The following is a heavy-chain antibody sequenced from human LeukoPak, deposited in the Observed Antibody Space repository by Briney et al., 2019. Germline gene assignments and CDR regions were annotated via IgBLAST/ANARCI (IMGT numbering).Heavy chain of an antibody. V-gene: IGHV3-23*01. CDR2: ISGSGDNT. Sequence: GGSLRLSCAASGFTFSSYAMSWVRKAPGKGLEWVSAISGSGDNTHYADSVKGRFTISRDNSKNTLYLQMNSLRVEDTAVYYCAKSLGYCSGGSCYVPFDYWGQGTLVTVSS. J-gene: IGHJ4*02. CDR3: AKSLGYCSGGSCYVPFDY. D-gene: IGHD2-15*01. CDR1: GFTFSSYA.